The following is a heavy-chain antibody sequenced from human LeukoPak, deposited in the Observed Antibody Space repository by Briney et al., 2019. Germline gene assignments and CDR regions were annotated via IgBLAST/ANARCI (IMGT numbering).Heavy chain of an antibody. CDR2: ISGSGGST. D-gene: IGHD3-16*02. V-gene: IGHV3-23*01. Sequence: PGGSLRLSCAASGFTFSSYAMSWVRQAPGKGLEWVSAISGSGGSTYYADSVKGRFTISRDNSKNTLYLQMNSLRAEDTAVYYCARDRERFEGLRLGELSPSDYWGQGTLVTVSS. CDR3: ARDRERFEGLRLGELSPSDY. J-gene: IGHJ4*02. CDR1: GFTFSSYA.